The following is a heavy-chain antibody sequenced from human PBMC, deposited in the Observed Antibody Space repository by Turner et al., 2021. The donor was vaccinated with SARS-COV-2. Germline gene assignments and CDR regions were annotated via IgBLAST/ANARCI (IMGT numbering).Heavy chain of an antibody. V-gene: IGHV1-2*02. CDR2: INPNSGGT. CDR1: GYTFTGYY. CDR3: ARRQLGWGLIDY. J-gene: IGHJ4*02. D-gene: IGHD2-21*01. Sequence: QVQLVQSGAEVKKPGASVKVPCKASGYTFTGYYMHWVRQAPGQGLEWMGWINPNSGGTSYAQEFQGRVTMTRDTSISTAYMELSRLRSDDTAVYYCARRQLGWGLIDYWGQGTLVTVSS.